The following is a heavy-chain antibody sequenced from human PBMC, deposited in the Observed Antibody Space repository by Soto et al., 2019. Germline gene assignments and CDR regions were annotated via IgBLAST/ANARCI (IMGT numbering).Heavy chain of an antibody. CDR2: IHGGGST. Sequence: TGGSLRLSCAASGFSVSNNHMTWVRQAAGKGLEWVSLIHGGGSTYYADSVKGRFTISRDNSKNTLYFQMDSLRAEDTAIYYCAGRLTTAASLDYWGQGTLVTVSS. CDR1: GFSVSNNH. CDR3: AGRLTTAASLDY. J-gene: IGHJ4*02. V-gene: IGHV3-53*01. D-gene: IGHD3-16*01.